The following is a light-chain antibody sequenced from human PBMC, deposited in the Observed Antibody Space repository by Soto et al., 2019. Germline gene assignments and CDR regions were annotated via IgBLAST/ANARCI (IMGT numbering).Light chain of an antibody. CDR1: QSVRSN. J-gene: IGKJ1*01. V-gene: IGKV3-15*01. CDR3: QQYSNWPPGT. CDR2: GAS. Sequence: EIVMTQSPATLSVSPGERATLSCRASQSVRSNLAWYQQKPGQAPRLLIYGASTRATGSPARFSGSGSGTEFTLTISSLQSEDFAVYYCQQYSNWPPGTFGQGTKVEIK.